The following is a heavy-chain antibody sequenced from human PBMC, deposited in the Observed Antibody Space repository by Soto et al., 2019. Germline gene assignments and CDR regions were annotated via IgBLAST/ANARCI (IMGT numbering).Heavy chain of an antibody. CDR1: GFTFSSYG. V-gene: IGHV3-30*03. Sequence: GGSLRLSCAASGFTFSSYGMHWVRQAPGKGLEWVAVISYDGSNKYYADSVKGRFTISRDNSKNTLYLQMNSLRAEDTAVYYCARVTRYYDSSGYTAGYFDYWGQGTLVTVSS. D-gene: IGHD3-22*01. J-gene: IGHJ4*02. CDR2: ISYDGSNK. CDR3: ARVTRYYDSSGYTAGYFDY.